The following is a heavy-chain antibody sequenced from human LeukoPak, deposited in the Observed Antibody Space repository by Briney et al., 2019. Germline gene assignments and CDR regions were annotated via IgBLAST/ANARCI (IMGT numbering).Heavy chain of an antibody. Sequence: PGGSLRLSCAASGFTVSSNYMSWVRQAPGKGLEWVSVIYSGGSTYYADSVKGRFTISRDNSKNTLYLQMNSLRAEDTAVYYCARENFWSGYYTWFDPWGQGTLVTVSS. CDR3: ARENFWSGYYTWFDP. J-gene: IGHJ5*02. V-gene: IGHV3-53*05. CDR2: IYSGGST. D-gene: IGHD3-3*01. CDR1: GFTVSSNY.